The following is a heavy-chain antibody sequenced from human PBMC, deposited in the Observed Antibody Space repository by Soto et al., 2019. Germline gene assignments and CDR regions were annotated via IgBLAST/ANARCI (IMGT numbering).Heavy chain of an antibody. CDR1: GFTFSSHA. V-gene: IGHV3-33*01. Sequence: QVQLVESGGGVVQPGRSLRLSCVASGFTFSSHAMHWVRQAPGKGLEWGAVIWYDGSKKYYADSVKGRFTVARDDSKNTLYLQMNSLRVEDTAVYYCARDTGYSNYDFDYWGQGTLVTVSP. CDR3: ARDTGYSNYDFDY. J-gene: IGHJ4*02. D-gene: IGHD5-12*01. CDR2: IWYDGSKK.